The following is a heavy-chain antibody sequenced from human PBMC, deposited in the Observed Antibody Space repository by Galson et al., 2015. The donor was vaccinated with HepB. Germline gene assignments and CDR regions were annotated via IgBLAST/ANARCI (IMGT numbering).Heavy chain of an antibody. J-gene: IGHJ5*02. Sequence: SLRLSCAASGFNFNSHTMNWVRQAPGKGLQWVSSVTGSSSYIYYADSVKGRFTISRDNAKKLLYLQMKSLRADDTAVYYCARETCSGGTCWFDPWGQGTLVTVSS. CDR1: GFNFNSHT. CDR2: VTGSSSYI. CDR3: ARETCSGGTCWFDP. V-gene: IGHV3-21*04. D-gene: IGHD2-15*01.